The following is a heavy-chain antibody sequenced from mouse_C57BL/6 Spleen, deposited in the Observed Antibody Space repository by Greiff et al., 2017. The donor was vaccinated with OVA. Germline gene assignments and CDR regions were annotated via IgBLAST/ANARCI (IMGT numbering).Heavy chain of an antibody. CDR3: ASDTHYDYGRWYFDV. CDR1: GYTFTSYW. J-gene: IGHJ1*03. V-gene: IGHV1-55*01. CDR2: IYPGSGST. D-gene: IGHD2-4*01. Sequence: QVQLQQPGAELVQPGASVTMSCKASGYTFTSYWITWVKQRPGQGLEWIGDIYPGSGSTNYNEKFKSKATLTVDTSSSTAYMQLSSLTSEDSAVYYCASDTHYDYGRWYFDVWGTGTTVTVSS.